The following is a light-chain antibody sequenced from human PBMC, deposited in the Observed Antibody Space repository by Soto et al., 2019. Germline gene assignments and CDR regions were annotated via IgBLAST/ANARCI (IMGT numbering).Light chain of an antibody. CDR3: QQYNIWWT. J-gene: IGKJ1*01. CDR2: GAS. CDR1: QSVNSN. V-gene: IGKV3-15*01. Sequence: EIVMTQSPATLSVSPGERATVSCRASQSVNSNLAWYQQKPGQVPRLLIYGASTRATGIPVRFSGSGSGTDFTLTSSSLQSEDFSFYYCQQYNIWWTFGQGTKVEIK.